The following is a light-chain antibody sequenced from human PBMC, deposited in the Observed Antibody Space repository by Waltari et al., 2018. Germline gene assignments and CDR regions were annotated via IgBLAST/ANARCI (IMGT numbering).Light chain of an antibody. V-gene: IGLV2-11*01. CDR1: SSDVGSYNF. CDR3: CSYAGSYTFV. J-gene: IGLJ7*01. Sequence: QSALTQPRSVSGSPGQSVTISCSGTSSDVGSYNFVPWYQQHPGNAPKLLIYDVVKRPSGVPDRFSCSKSGNTASLTISGLQTEDESDYYCCSYAGSYTFVFGGGTQLTVL. CDR2: DVV.